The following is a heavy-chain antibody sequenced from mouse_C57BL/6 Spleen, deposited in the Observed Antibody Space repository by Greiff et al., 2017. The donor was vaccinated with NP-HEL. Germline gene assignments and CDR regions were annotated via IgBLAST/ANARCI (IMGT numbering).Heavy chain of an antibody. V-gene: IGHV1-15*01. CDR3: TRDGNYKGFDY. CDR1: GYTFTDYE. J-gene: IGHJ2*01. D-gene: IGHD2-1*01. Sequence: VQLQQSGAELVRPGASVTLSCKASGYTFTDYEMHWVKQTPVHGLEWIGAIDPETGGTAYNQKFKGKAILTADKSSSTAYMELRSLTSEDSAVCYCTRDGNYKGFDYWGQGTTLTVSS. CDR2: IDPETGGT.